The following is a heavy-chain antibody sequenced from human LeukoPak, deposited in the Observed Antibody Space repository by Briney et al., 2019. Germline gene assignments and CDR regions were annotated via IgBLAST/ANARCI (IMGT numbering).Heavy chain of an antibody. D-gene: IGHD2-2*01. Sequence: GGSLRLSCAASGFTFSSYAMHWVRQAPGKGLEWVAVISYDGSNKYYADSVKSRFTISRDNSKNTLYLQMNSLRAEDAAVYYCARGWYQLLHNWFDPWGQGTLVTVSS. CDR2: ISYDGSNK. CDR1: GFTFSSYA. CDR3: ARGWYQLLHNWFDP. V-gene: IGHV3-30-3*01. J-gene: IGHJ5*02.